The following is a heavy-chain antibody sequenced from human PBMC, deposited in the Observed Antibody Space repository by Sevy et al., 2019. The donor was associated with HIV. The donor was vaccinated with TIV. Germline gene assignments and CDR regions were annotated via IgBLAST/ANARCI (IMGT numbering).Heavy chain of an antibody. Sequence: GGSLRLSCAASGFTFSSYAMSWVRQAPGKGLEWVSAISGSGGNTYYADSVKGRFTISRDNSKNTLYLQMKSLRAEDTAVNYCAKDGFKPSVGDENYYYYYMDVWGKGTTVTVSS. CDR1: GFTFSSYA. D-gene: IGHD3-16*01. CDR2: ISGSGGNT. V-gene: IGHV3-23*01. CDR3: AKDGFKPSVGDENYYYYYMDV. J-gene: IGHJ6*03.